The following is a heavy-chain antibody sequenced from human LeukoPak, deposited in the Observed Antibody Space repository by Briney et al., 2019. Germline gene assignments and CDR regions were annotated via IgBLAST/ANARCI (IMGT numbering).Heavy chain of an antibody. CDR2: IIPIFGTA. D-gene: IGHD3-10*01. CDR1: GGTFSSYA. V-gene: IGHV1-69*13. CDR3: ARDRDYYGSGKIVYYYGMDV. Sequence: ASVKVSCKASGGTFSSYAISWVRQAPGQGLEWMGGIIPIFGTANYAQKFQGRVTITADESTSTAYMELSSLRSGDTAVYYCARDRDYYGSGKIVYYYGMDVWGQGTTVIVSS. J-gene: IGHJ6*02.